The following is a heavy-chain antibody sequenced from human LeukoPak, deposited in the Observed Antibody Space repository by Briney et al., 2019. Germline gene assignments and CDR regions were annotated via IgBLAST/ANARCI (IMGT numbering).Heavy chain of an antibody. CDR3: AKVSTIFGVTPLFDY. V-gene: IGHV3-30*18. CDR2: ISYDGSNK. Sequence: GRSLRLSCAASGFTFSSYGMLWVRQAPGKGLEWVAVISYDGSNKYYADSVKGRFTISRDNSKNTLYLQMNSLRAEDTAVYYCAKVSTIFGVTPLFDYWGQGTLVTVSS. D-gene: IGHD3-3*01. CDR1: GFTFSSYG. J-gene: IGHJ4*02.